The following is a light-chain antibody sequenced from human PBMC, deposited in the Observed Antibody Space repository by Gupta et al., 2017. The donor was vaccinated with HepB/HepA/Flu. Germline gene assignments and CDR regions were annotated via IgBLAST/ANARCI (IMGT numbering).Light chain of an antibody. V-gene: IGLV2-14*03. CDR1: SSDVGSYNY. CDR2: DVS. Sequence: QSALTQPASVSGSPGQSITISCTGTSSDVGSYNYVSWYQQHPGKAPKLMIFDVSYRPSGVSNRFSGSKSGNTASPTISGLQAEDEADYYCSSYTSISTLDVVFAGGTKLTVL. CDR3: SSYTSISTLDVV. J-gene: IGLJ2*01.